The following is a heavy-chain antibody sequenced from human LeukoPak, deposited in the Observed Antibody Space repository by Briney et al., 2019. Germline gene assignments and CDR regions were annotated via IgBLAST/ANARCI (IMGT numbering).Heavy chain of an antibody. CDR2: IRQDGGQT. V-gene: IGHV3-7*01. J-gene: IGHJ4*02. Sequence: GGSLRLSCAASELTFSGYWMTWVRQAPGKGLQWVGNIRQDGGQTHYSGSVKGRFTISRDNAKRSLYLQMNSLRPEDTAVYYCARDGHSSGSFDYWGQGTLVTVSS. D-gene: IGHD3-10*01. CDR1: ELTFSGYW. CDR3: ARDGHSSGSFDY.